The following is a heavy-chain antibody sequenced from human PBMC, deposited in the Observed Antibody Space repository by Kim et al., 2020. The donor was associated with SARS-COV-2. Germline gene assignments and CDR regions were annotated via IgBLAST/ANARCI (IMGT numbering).Heavy chain of an antibody. V-gene: IGHV4-59*01. Sequence: SETLSLTCTVSGGSISSYYWSWIRQPPGKGLEWIGYIYYSGSTNYNPSLKSRVTISVDTSKNQFSLKLSSVTAADTAVYYCARWAYSGYDLGFWFDPWGQGTLVTVSS. CDR3: ARWAYSGYDLGFWFDP. J-gene: IGHJ5*02. CDR2: IYYSGST. CDR1: GGSISSYY. D-gene: IGHD5-12*01.